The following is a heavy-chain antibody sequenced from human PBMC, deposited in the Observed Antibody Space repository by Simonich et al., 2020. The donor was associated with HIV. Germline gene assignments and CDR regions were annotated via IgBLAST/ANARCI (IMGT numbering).Heavy chain of an antibody. J-gene: IGHJ4*02. D-gene: IGHD6-13*01. Sequence: EVQLVESRGGLVQPGGSLTLPCAASGFTFSGYWMHWPRQAPGKGLGVGLGLLSDGITTTYADSVKGRFTISRDNAKNTLYLQMNSLRAEDTAVYFCARGETSSSWSTFDYWGQGTLVTVSS. V-gene: IGHV3-74*01. CDR2: LLSDGITT. CDR3: ARGETSSSWSTFDY. CDR1: GFTFSGYW.